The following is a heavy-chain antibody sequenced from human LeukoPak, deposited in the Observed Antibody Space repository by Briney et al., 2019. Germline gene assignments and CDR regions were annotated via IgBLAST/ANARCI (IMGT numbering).Heavy chain of an antibody. Sequence: ASVKVSCKASGYSFIAYYMHWVRQAPGQGLEWMGWINPISGATNYAQKFQGRVTMTRDTSISTAYMELSRLRSDDTAVYYCARGGNYDSRAYYPDDYWGQGTLVTVSS. CDR1: GYSFIAYY. J-gene: IGHJ4*02. V-gene: IGHV1-2*02. CDR2: INPISGAT. CDR3: ARGGNYDSRAYYPDDY. D-gene: IGHD3-22*01.